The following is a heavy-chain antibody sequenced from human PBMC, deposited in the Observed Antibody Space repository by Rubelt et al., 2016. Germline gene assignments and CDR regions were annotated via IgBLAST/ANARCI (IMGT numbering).Heavy chain of an antibody. CDR2: ITRDGSAK. J-gene: IGHJ3*02. CDR1: GGSIRTSG. V-gene: IGHV3-7*01. CDR3: AKCNVGGSIYDAFDI. D-gene: IGHD5/OR15-5a*01. Sequence: LQLQESGPGLVKPSETLSLICTVSGGSIRTSGYHWGWIRQPPGKGLGWVANITRDGSAKYYVDSVKGRFTIARDNAKNSLVLQMNGLGAEDTAVYYCAKCNVGGSIYDAFDIWGQGTMVTVSS.